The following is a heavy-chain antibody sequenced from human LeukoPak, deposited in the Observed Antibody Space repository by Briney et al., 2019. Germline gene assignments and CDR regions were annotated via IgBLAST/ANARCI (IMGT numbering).Heavy chain of an antibody. V-gene: IGHV1-8*03. Sequence: ASVKVSCKASGYTFTGYYMHWVRQAPGQGLEWMGWMNPNSGNTGYAQKFQGRVTITRNTSISTAYMELSSLRSEDTAVYYCARGRRGPIKGWFDPWGQGTLVTVSS. J-gene: IGHJ5*02. CDR3: ARGRRGPIKGWFDP. CDR2: MNPNSGNT. CDR1: GYTFTGYY. D-gene: IGHD1-1*01.